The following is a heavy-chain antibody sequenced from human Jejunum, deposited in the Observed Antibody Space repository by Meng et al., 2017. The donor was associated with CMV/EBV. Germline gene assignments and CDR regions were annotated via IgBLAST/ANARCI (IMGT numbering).Heavy chain of an antibody. CDR1: GDSISGYY. Sequence: VPGDSISGYYFRWTRQPPGKGLEWIENDDYNGSTKSIPSRKSRATISVDPARSQLSLKLGSVSAADTAVYYGARGWGTTSPWDYWGQGMLGTVSS. D-gene: IGHD3-16*01. CDR2: DDYNGST. CDR3: ARGWGTTSPWDY. V-gene: IGHV4-59*01. J-gene: IGHJ4*02.